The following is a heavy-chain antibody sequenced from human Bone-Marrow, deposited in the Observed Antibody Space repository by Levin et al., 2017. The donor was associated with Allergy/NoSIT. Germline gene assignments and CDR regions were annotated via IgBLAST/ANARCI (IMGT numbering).Heavy chain of an antibody. V-gene: IGHV4-59*01. CDR3: ARGYDSSGYPFDY. CDR1: GGSISSYY. CDR2: IYYSGST. D-gene: IGHD3-22*01. J-gene: IGHJ4*02. Sequence: SETLSLTCTVSGGSISSYYWSWIRQPPGKGLEWIGYIYYSGSTNYNPSLKSRVTISVDTSKNQFSLKLSSVTAADTAVYYCARGYDSSGYPFDYWGQGTLVTVSS.